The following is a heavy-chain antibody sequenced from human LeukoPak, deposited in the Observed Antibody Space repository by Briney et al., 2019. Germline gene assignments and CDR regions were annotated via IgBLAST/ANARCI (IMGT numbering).Heavy chain of an antibody. CDR2: FDPEDGET. CDR1: GYTLTELS. J-gene: IGHJ3*02. D-gene: IGHD4-17*01. CDR3: ATETTVGPYDAFDI. Sequence: GASVKVSCKVSGYTLTELSMHWVRQAPGKGLEWMGGFDPEDGETIYAQKFQGRVNMTEDTSTDTAYMELSSLRSEDTAVYYCATETTVGPYDAFDIWGQGTMVTVSS. V-gene: IGHV1-24*01.